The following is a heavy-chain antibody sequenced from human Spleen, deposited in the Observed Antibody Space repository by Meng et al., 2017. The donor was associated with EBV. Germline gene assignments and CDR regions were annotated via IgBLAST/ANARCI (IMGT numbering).Heavy chain of an antibody. V-gene: IGHV3-74*01. Sequence: EAQLVESGGGLVQPGGSLRVSCAASGITFSNSWMHWVRQAPGKGLVWVSYISSDGSRIDYADSVKGRFSISRDNAKNTVYLQMNSLRAEDTAVYFCASEAPRPNLRAYWGQGSLVTVSS. CDR3: ASEAPRPNLRAY. CDR1: GITFSNSW. CDR2: ISSDGSRI. J-gene: IGHJ4*02.